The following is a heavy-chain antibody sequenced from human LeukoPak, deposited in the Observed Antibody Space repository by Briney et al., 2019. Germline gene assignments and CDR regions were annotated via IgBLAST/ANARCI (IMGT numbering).Heavy chain of an antibody. CDR1: GGSFSGYY. J-gene: IGHJ4*02. CDR3: ASSAMNRGGVTLLFAAY. Sequence: SETLSLTCAVYGGSFSGYYWSWIRQPPGKGLEWIGEINHSGSTNYNPSLKSRVTISVDTSKNQFSLKLSSVTAADTAVYYCASSAMNRGGVTLLFAAYWGQGTLVTVSS. CDR2: INHSGST. V-gene: IGHV4-34*01. D-gene: IGHD4-23*01.